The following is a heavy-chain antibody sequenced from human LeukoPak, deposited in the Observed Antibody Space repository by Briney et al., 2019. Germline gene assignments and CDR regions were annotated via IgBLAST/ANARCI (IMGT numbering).Heavy chain of an antibody. Sequence: ASVKVSCKASGYTFTSYYMHWVRQAPGQGLEWMGIINPSGGGTSYAQKFQGRVTMTRDTSTSTVYMELSSLRSEDTAVYYCARAPNCSGGSCLRGYFDYWGQGTLVTVSS. CDR1: GYTFTSYY. V-gene: IGHV1-46*01. CDR3: ARAPNCSGGSCLRGYFDY. D-gene: IGHD2-15*01. CDR2: INPSGGGT. J-gene: IGHJ4*02.